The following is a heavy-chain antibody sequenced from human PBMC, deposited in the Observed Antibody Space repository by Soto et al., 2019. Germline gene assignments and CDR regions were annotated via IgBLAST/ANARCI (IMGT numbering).Heavy chain of an antibody. CDR3: ARGRIAARRGARWFDP. D-gene: IGHD6-6*01. V-gene: IGHV4-34*01. CDR2: INHSGST. Sequence: QVQLQQWGAGLLKPSETLSLTCAVYGGSFSGYYWSWIRQPPGKGLEWIGEINHSGSTNYNPSLKSRVTISVDTSKNQFSLKLSSVTAADTAVYYCARGRIAARRGARWFDPWGQGTLVTVSS. CDR1: GGSFSGYY. J-gene: IGHJ5*02.